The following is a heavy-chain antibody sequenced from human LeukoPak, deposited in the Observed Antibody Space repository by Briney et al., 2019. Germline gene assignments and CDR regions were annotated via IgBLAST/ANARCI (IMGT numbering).Heavy chain of an antibody. J-gene: IGHJ4*02. D-gene: IGHD2-2*01. CDR2: IYSGGST. V-gene: IGHV3-53*01. Sequence: GGSLRLSCAASGFTVSSNYMSWVRQAPGKGLEWVSVIYSGGSTYYADSVEGRFTISRDNSKNTLYLQMNSLRAEDTAVYYCAKVFRVGSSSSNLEYWGQGTLVTVSS. CDR1: GFTVSSNY. CDR3: AKVFRVGSSSSNLEY.